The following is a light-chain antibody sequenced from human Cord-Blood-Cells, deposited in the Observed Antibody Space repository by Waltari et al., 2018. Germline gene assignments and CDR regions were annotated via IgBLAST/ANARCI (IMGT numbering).Light chain of an antibody. Sequence: QSALTQPASVSGSPGQSITISCTGTSSDVGGYNYVSWYQQHPGKAPKLVIYDVSKRPSGVSHLFSGSKSGNTASLTIAGLQAEDEADYYCSSYTSSSTWVFGGGTKLTVL. J-gene: IGLJ2*01. CDR2: DVS. CDR3: SSYTSSSTWV. V-gene: IGLV2-14*01. CDR1: SSDVGGYNY.